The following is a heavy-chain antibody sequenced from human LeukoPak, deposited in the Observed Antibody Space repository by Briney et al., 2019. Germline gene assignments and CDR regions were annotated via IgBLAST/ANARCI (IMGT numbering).Heavy chain of an antibody. CDR3: ARHKPSMVRGVEQPYTFDY. Sequence: GGSLRLSCTASGFTFSSYWMTWVRQAPEKGLEWVANIKQDGSEKYYVDSVKGRFTISRDNAKNSLYLQMNSLRAEDTAVYYCARHKPSMVRGVEQPYTFDYWGQGTLVTVSS. CDR2: IKQDGSEK. CDR1: GFTFSSYW. V-gene: IGHV3-7*01. D-gene: IGHD3-10*01. J-gene: IGHJ4*02.